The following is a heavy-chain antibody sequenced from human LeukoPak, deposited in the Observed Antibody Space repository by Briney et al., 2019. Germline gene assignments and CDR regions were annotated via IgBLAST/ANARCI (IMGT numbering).Heavy chain of an antibody. V-gene: IGHV5-51*01. D-gene: IGHD6-19*01. CDR3: ARRHYSSGWCFDY. CDR1: GYSFTNYW. Sequence: GESLKISCKGSGYSFTNYWIGWVRQMPGKGLEWMGIIYPGDSNTIYSPSSQGQVTISADTSISTAYLQWDSLKASDTAMYYCARRHYSSGWCFDYWGQGTLVTVSS. CDR2: IYPGDSNT. J-gene: IGHJ4*02.